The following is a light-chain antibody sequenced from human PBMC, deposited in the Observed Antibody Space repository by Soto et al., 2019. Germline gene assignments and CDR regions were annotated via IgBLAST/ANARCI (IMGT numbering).Light chain of an antibody. J-gene: IGKJ4*01. CDR2: DAS. V-gene: IGKV3-11*02. Sequence: EIGVTQSPATLSLSPGERATLSCRTSQSVGSYLAWYQKKPGQAPRLLIYDASNRATGIPAMFSGGGSGRDFTLTISSLEPEDFAVYYCQQRSNWPPLTFGGGTKVEI. CDR1: QSVGSY. CDR3: QQRSNWPPLT.